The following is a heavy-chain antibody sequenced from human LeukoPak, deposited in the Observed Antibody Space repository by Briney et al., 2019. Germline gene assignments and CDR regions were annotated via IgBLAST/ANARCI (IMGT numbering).Heavy chain of an antibody. Sequence: SETLSLTCAVHGGSFSGYHWNWIRQFPGKGLEWIGEINDRGHTNYNPSLESRVTISVDTSKKQFSLKLSSVAAADTAVYYCARGPTTVVTTPYYFDFWGQGTLVTVSS. CDR1: GGSFSGYH. J-gene: IGHJ4*02. CDR2: INDRGHT. CDR3: ARGPTTVVTTPYYFDF. V-gene: IGHV4-34*01. D-gene: IGHD4-23*01.